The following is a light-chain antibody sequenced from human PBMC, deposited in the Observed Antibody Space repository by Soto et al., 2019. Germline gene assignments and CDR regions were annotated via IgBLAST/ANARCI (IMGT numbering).Light chain of an antibody. CDR2: AAS. CDR1: QGVSDY. V-gene: IGKV1-9*01. J-gene: IGKJ4*01. CDR3: QHLYSYPLT. Sequence: DIQLTQSPSFLSASVGDRVTITCRASQGVSDYLSWYQQKPEKAPTLLIYAASTLQSGVPSRFSGSGSGTEFPLTISSLQTEDVANYYCQHLYSYPLTFGGGTKLEI.